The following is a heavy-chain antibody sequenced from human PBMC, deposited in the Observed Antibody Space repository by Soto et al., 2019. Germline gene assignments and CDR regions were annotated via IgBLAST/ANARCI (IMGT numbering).Heavy chain of an antibody. Sequence: EVQLLESGGDLVQPGGSLRLSCAASGFTFGDFAMNWVRQAPGKGLEWVSGLTGGGDYTFYADSVKGRFTISRVQSKNTVYLQMSSLRAEDTALYYCVKKIAGTTTNGAYWYFDLWGRGTLVTVSS. J-gene: IGHJ2*01. CDR1: GFTFGDFA. V-gene: IGHV3-23*01. D-gene: IGHD2-8*01. CDR3: VKKIAGTTTNGAYWYFDL. CDR2: LTGGGDYT.